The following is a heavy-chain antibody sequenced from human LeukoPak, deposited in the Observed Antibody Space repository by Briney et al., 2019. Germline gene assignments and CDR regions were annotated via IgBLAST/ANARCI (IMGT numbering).Heavy chain of an antibody. CDR3: ARVGDHFPWYLDL. CDR1: GVSVSLNY. CDR2: LFNGSDT. Sequence: GGSLTLSCAASGVSVSLNYMNGVRQAPGKGLECVSLLFNGSDTDDPDSVKGRFTISRDSSKKMLFLHMNSLRVEDPALYSCARVGDHFPWYLDLWGRGTLVTVSS. J-gene: IGHJ2*01. D-gene: IGHD3-3*02. V-gene: IGHV3-53*01.